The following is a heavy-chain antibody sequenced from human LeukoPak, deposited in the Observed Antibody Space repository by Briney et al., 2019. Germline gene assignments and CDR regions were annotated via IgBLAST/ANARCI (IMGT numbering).Heavy chain of an antibody. Sequence: GGSLRLSCAASGFTISRYDIHWVRQATGKGLEWVSFISTTGDTYYQDSMKGRFTISWDSVKNSVYLQMNSLRADDTAVYYCTRGGCGRTSCYGDSGLDPWGQGTLDTVSS. CDR3: TRGGCGRTSCYGDSGLDP. J-gene: IGHJ5*02. CDR2: ISTTGDT. V-gene: IGHV3-13*01. D-gene: IGHD2-2*01. CDR1: GFTISRYD.